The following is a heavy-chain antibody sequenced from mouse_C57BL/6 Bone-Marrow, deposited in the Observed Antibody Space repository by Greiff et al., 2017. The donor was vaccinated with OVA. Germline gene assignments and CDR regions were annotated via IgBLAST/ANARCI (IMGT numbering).Heavy chain of an antibody. CDR3: ARGVGLRLAY. J-gene: IGHJ3*01. CDR1: GYSFTSYY. CDR2: IYPGSGNT. D-gene: IGHD2-4*01. Sequence: VKLMESGPELVKPGASVKLSCKASGYSFTSYYIHWVKQRPGQGLEWIGWIYPGSGNTKYNEKFKGKATLTADKSSSTAYMQLSSLTSEDSAVYYCARGVGLRLAYWGQGTLVTVSA. V-gene: IGHV1-66*01.